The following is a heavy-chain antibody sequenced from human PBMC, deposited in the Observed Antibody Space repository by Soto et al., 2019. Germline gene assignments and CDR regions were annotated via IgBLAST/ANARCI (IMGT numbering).Heavy chain of an antibody. CDR2: IYHSGRT. V-gene: IGHV4-4*02. CDR1: GGSIRTDNW. D-gene: IGHD6-13*01. CDR3: ARDYEQQRKNTWALEI. J-gene: IGHJ3*02. Sequence: QVHLQESGPGLVEPSGTLSLTCAVSGGSIRTDNWWTWVRQPPGKGLEWIGEIYHSGRTNCNTSLKSRIRISVDKSKNKFSLKLNSVTAADTAMYYCARDYEQQRKNTWALEIWGQGTMVTVSS.